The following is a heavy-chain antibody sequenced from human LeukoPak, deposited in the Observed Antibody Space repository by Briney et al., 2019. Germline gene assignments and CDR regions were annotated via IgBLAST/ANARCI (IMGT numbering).Heavy chain of an antibody. Sequence: PGGSLRLSCAASGFTFSSYGMHWVRQAPGKGLEWVAVIWYDGSNKYYADSVKGRFTISRDNSKNTLYLQMNSLRAEDTAVYYCARDKPPPYYYDSSGIFDYWGQGTLLIVSS. CDR3: ARDKPPPYYYDSSGIFDY. J-gene: IGHJ4*02. CDR2: IWYDGSNK. CDR1: GFTFSSYG. D-gene: IGHD3-22*01. V-gene: IGHV3-33*01.